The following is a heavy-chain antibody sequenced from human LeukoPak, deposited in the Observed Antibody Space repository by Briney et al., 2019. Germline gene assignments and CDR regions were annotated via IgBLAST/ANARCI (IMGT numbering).Heavy chain of an antibody. CDR1: GFTFSSYW. CDR2: INGDGSGT. CDR3: AGSGTYYVMSDF. Sequence: GGSLRLSCAASGFTFSSYWMHWVRQAPGKGLVWVSRINGDGSGTSYADSVKGRFTISRDNAKNTLYLQMNGLRADDTAVYYCAGSGTYYVMSDFWGQGTLSPSPQ. V-gene: IGHV3-74*01. D-gene: IGHD1-26*01. J-gene: IGHJ4*02.